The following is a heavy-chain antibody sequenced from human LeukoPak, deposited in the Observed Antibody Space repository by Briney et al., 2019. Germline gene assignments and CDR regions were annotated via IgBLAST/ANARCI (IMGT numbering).Heavy chain of an antibody. CDR3: AKDLGVVVPAERYNWFDP. Sequence: PGGSLRLSCAASGFTFSSYSMNWVRQAPGKGLEWVSYISSSSSTIYYADSVKGRFTISRDNSKNTLYLQMNSLRAEDTAVYYCAKDLGVVVPAERYNWFDPWGQGTLVTVSS. J-gene: IGHJ5*02. CDR1: GFTFSSYS. D-gene: IGHD2-2*01. CDR2: ISSSSSTI. V-gene: IGHV3-48*01.